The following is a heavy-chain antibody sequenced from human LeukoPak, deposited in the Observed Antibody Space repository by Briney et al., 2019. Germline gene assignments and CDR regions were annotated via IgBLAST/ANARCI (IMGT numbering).Heavy chain of an antibody. CDR2: IYSGTI. J-gene: IGHJ3*02. D-gene: IGHD3-10*01. CDR3: AKEGDYYGSGSHRDAFDM. Sequence: GGSLRLSCTVSGFTVSSNSMSWVRQAPGKGLEWVSFIYSGTIHYSDSVKGRFTISRDNSKNTLYLQMNSLRPEDTALYYCAKEGDYYGSGSHRDAFDMWGQGTMVTVSS. CDR1: GFTVSSNS. V-gene: IGHV3-66*03.